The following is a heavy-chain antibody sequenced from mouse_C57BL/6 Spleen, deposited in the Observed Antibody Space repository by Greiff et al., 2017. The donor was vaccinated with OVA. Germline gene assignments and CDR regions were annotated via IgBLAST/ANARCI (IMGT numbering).Heavy chain of an antibody. Sequence: EVQLQQSGPELVKPGASVKISCKASGYTFTDYYMNWVKQSHGKSLEWIGDINPNNGGTSYNQKFKGKATLTVDKSSSTAYMELRSLTSEDVAVYYCARGGFYYGNHAAMDYWGQGTSVTVSS. CDR3: ARGGFYYGNHAAMDY. V-gene: IGHV1-26*01. D-gene: IGHD2-1*01. CDR2: INPNNGGT. CDR1: GYTFTDYY. J-gene: IGHJ4*01.